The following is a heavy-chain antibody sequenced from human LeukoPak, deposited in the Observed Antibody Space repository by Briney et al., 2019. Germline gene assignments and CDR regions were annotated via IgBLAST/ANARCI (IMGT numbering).Heavy chain of an antibody. V-gene: IGHV1-8*01. J-gene: IGHJ6*02. CDR3: ASPSPDYDFWSGYLNGDYYYYGMDV. D-gene: IGHD3-3*01. CDR2: MNPNSGNT. Sequence: ASVKVSCKASGYTFTSYDINWVRQATGQGLEWMGWMNPNSGNTGYAQKFQGRVTMTRNTSISTAYMELSSLRSEDTAVYYCASPSPDYDFWSGYLNGDYYYYGMDVWGQGTTVTVSS. CDR1: GYTFTSYD.